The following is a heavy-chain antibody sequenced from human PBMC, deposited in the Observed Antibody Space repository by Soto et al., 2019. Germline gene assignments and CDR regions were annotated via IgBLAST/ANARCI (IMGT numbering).Heavy chain of an antibody. J-gene: IGHJ4*02. V-gene: IGHV3-48*02. CDR2: IGGTVGSI. CDR3: ARHVNLPLAGTGFDS. CDR1: GFTFSTYS. Sequence: PGGSLRLSCAASGFTFSTYSMTWVRRAPGKGLEWVSYIGGTVGSIYYADSAKGRFTISRDNAKSSLNLQMNSLRDEDTAVYYCARHVNLPLAGTGFDSWGRGTLVTVSS. D-gene: IGHD6-19*01.